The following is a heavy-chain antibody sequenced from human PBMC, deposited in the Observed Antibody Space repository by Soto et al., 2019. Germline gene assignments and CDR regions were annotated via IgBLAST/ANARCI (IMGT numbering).Heavy chain of an antibody. D-gene: IGHD2-2*01. J-gene: IGHJ4*02. V-gene: IGHV3-23*01. CDR1: GFTFGNYA. CDR2: ITAGGGTT. Sequence: EVQLLESGGGLVQPGGSLRLSCSASGFTFGNYAMRWVRQAPGKGLEWVSGITAGGGTTDYADSVKGRFTISRDKSKNIRYLQMSSLRVEDTAVYYCAKAPRVYGSTWFVFDSWGQGSLVTVSS. CDR3: AKAPRVYGSTWFVFDS.